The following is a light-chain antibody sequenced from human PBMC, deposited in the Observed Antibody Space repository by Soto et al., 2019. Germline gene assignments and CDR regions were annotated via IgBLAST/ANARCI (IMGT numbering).Light chain of an antibody. CDR2: GSS. J-gene: IGKJ1*01. Sequence: EIVLTQSPGTLSLSPGERATLSCRASQSVRSRYLAWYQQKPGQAPRLLIYGSSGRPPGIPDRVSGSGSGTEFTLTISRLEPEDFAVYYCQQYGTSPQTFGQGTKGDIK. CDR1: QSVRSRY. V-gene: IGKV3-20*01. CDR3: QQYGTSPQT.